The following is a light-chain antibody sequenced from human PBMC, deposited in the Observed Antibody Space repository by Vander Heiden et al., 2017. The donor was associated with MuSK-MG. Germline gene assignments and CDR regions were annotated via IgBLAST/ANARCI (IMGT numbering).Light chain of an antibody. Sequence: SYELTQPPSVSVSPGQTASITCSGNKLGNKYACWYPQQPGQSPVLVIYQDSKPASGVPERFSGSNSGNTATLTISGTQAMDEADYYCQTWDSSTVVFGGGTKLTVL. CDR3: QTWDSSTVV. CDR2: QDS. J-gene: IGLJ2*01. V-gene: IGLV3-1*01. CDR1: KLGNKY.